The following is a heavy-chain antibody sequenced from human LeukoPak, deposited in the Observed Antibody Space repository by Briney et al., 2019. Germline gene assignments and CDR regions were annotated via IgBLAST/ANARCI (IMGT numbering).Heavy chain of an antibody. Sequence: PGGSLRLSCAASGFTFSSYAMHWVRQAPGKGLEWVAVISYDGSNKYYADSVKGRFTISRDNSKNTLYLQMNSLRAEDTAVYYCARASYYYDSSGYYMADYWGQGTLVIVSS. CDR2: ISYDGSNK. V-gene: IGHV3-30-3*01. D-gene: IGHD3-22*01. CDR1: GFTFSSYA. J-gene: IGHJ4*02. CDR3: ARASYYYDSSGYYMADY.